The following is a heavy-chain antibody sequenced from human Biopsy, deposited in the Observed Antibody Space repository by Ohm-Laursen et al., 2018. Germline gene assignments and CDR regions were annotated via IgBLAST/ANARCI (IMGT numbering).Heavy chain of an antibody. J-gene: IGHJ3*02. CDR1: GYDFSGYG. D-gene: IGHD3-10*01. V-gene: IGHV1-18*01. CDR2: ISVHNGDT. CDR3: SRDSSLGGSIRGADAYDI. Sequence: ASVKVSCKASGYDFSGYGISWVRQAPGQGLEWVGWISVHNGDTDYSQKFEDRITMTTNRSTSTAYMELRGLRSGDTAVYYCSRDSSLGGSIRGADAYDIWGQGTLVIVSS.